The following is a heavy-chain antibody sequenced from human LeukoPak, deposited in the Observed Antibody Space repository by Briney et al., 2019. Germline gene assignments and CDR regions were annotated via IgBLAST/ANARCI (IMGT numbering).Heavy chain of an antibody. J-gene: IGHJ5*02. Sequence: SETLSLTCTVSGGSISSYYWSWIRQPPGEGLEWIGYIYYSGSTNYNPSLKSRVTISVDTSKNQFSLKLSSVTAADTAVYYCARGNRRTVTIPTYNWFDPWGQGTLVTVSS. V-gene: IGHV4-59*01. D-gene: IGHD4-11*01. CDR1: GGSISSYY. CDR3: ARGNRRTVTIPTYNWFDP. CDR2: IYYSGST.